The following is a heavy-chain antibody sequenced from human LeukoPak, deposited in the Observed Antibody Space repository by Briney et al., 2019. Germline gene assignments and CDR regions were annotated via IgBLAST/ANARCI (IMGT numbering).Heavy chain of an antibody. Sequence: PAESLRLTCAASGFTFSSYAMSWVRQAPGKGLDWVSAISGSGGSTYYADSVKGRFTISRDKSKNTLYLQMNSLRAEDTAVYYCAKDTYEAAAGYFYYFDYWGQGTLVTVSS. J-gene: IGHJ4*02. V-gene: IGHV3-23*01. CDR1: GFTFSSYA. CDR2: ISGSGGST. D-gene: IGHD6-13*01. CDR3: AKDTYEAAAGYFYYFDY.